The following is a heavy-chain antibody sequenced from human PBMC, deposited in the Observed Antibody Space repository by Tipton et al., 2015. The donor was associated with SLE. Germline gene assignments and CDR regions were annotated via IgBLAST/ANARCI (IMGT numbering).Heavy chain of an antibody. V-gene: IGHV4-31*03. CDR3: ARDPGYCSGGSCSDAFDI. J-gene: IGHJ3*02. D-gene: IGHD2-15*01. CDR2: IYYSGNT. CDR1: GGSFSSGSYY. Sequence: TLSLTCTVSGGSFSSGSYYWSWIRQFPGRGLEWIGYIYYSGNTYYNPSLQSRVTISVDTSKSQFSLKLSSVTAADTAVYYCARDPGYCSGGSCSDAFDIWGQGTMVTVSS.